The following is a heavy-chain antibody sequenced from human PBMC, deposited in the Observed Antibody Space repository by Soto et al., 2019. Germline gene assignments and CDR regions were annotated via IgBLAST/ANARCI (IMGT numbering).Heavy chain of an antibody. D-gene: IGHD3-3*01. CDR2: IHHSGST. V-gene: IGHV4-34*01. Sequence: QVHLQQWGAGRLKPSETLSLTCALYGGSLDGYYWSWIRQSPGKGLEWIGEIHHSGSTKYNPSLKSRVSLLVDTSTKQFPLKLTSVTAADRGVYYCARGVDSWSGYLFWGQGTPVTVSS. CDR1: GGSLDGYY. CDR3: ARGVDSWSGYLF. J-gene: IGHJ4*02.